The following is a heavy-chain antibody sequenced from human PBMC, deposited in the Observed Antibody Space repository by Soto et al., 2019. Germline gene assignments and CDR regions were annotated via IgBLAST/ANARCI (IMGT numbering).Heavy chain of an antibody. CDR2: IYYSGST. CDR1: GGSIRSYY. Sequence: QVQLQESGPGLVKPSVTLSLTCTVSGGSIRSYYWSWIRQPPGKGLEWIGYIYYSGSTNYNPSLKSRVTISVDTSKNQFSLKLTSVTAADTAVYYCVREHCSGGSCYLRGNEDFDYWGQGTLVTVSS. CDR3: VREHCSGGSCYLRGNEDFDY. V-gene: IGHV4-59*01. J-gene: IGHJ4*02. D-gene: IGHD2-15*01.